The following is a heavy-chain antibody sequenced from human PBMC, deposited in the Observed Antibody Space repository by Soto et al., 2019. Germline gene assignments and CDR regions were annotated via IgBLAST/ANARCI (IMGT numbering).Heavy chain of an antibody. D-gene: IGHD6-13*01. Sequence: QVQLVESGGGVVQPGRSLRLSCAAYGFTFSNFGMHWVRQAPGKGLEWVASISYDGNIKYSADSVKGRFTISRDNSKNTLYLQRNSLRSEDTAVYYCAKVWGPVTAAVDDYWGQGTLVTVSS. J-gene: IGHJ4*02. CDR2: ISYDGNIK. V-gene: IGHV3-30*18. CDR1: GFTFSNFG. CDR3: AKVWGPVTAAVDDY.